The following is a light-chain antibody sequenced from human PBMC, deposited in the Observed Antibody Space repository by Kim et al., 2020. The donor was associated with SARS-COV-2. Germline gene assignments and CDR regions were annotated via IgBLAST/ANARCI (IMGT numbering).Light chain of an antibody. Sequence: GQTVMITCQGDSLRTYYAPWYQQKAGQAPILVMYGENNRPSGIPDRYSGSTSGNTASLTITGAQAEDEADYHCSSRDISGNYLLFGGGTQLTVL. CDR3: SSRDISGNYLL. CDR2: GEN. V-gene: IGLV3-19*01. J-gene: IGLJ2*01. CDR1: SLRTYY.